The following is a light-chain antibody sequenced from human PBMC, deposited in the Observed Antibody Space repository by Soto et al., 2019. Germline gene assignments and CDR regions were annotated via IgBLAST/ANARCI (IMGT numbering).Light chain of an antibody. Sequence: DIQMTQSPSSLSASVGDRVTITCRASQSISSYLNWYQQKPGKAPKVLIYAASSLQSGVPSRFSGSGSGTDFTLTISSLQPEDFATYYCQQSYSSPWTFGQGTKV. CDR3: QQSYSSPWT. CDR1: QSISSY. V-gene: IGKV1-39*01. CDR2: AAS. J-gene: IGKJ1*01.